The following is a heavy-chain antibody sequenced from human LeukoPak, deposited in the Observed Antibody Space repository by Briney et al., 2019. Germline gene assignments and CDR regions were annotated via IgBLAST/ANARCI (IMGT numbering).Heavy chain of an antibody. J-gene: IGHJ4*02. CDR1: GFTVSSNY. D-gene: IGHD6-13*01. Sequence: GGSLRLSCAASGFTVSSNYMSCVRQAPGKGLEWVSVIYSGGSTYYADSVKGRFTISRDNSKNTLYLQMNSLRAEDTAVYYCARIIAAADYYFDYWGQGTLVTVSS. CDR2: IYSGGST. CDR3: ARIIAAADYYFDY. V-gene: IGHV3-53*01.